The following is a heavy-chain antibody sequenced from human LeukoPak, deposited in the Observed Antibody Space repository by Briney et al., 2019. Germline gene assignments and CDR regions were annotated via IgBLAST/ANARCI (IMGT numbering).Heavy chain of an antibody. D-gene: IGHD2-15*01. Sequence: GASVKVSCKASDYTFTSYGISWVRQAPGQGLEWMGWISAYNGNTNYAQKLQGRVTMTTDTSTSTAYMELRSLRSDDTAVYYCAKGYCSGGSCYHDYWGQGTLVTVSS. CDR1: DYTFTSYG. V-gene: IGHV1-18*01. J-gene: IGHJ4*02. CDR2: ISAYNGNT. CDR3: AKGYCSGGSCYHDY.